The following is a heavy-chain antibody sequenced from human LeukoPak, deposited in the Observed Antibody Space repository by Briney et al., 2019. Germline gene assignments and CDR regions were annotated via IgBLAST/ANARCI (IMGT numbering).Heavy chain of an antibody. J-gene: IGHJ3*02. CDR1: GGSISSYY. Sequence: PSETLSLTCTVSGGSISSYYWSWIRQPPGKGLEWIGYIYYGGSTNYNPSLKSRVTISVDTSKNQFSLKLSSVTAADTAVYYCARVKSSSWYWAFDIWGQGTMVTVSS. CDR3: ARVKSSSWYWAFDI. CDR2: IYYGGST. V-gene: IGHV4-59*01. D-gene: IGHD6-13*01.